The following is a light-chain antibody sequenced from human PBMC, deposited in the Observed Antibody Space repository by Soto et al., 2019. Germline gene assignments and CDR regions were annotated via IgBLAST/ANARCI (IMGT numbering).Light chain of an antibody. V-gene: IGKV3-11*01. Sequence: EIALTQSPAALSLSPGERATLSCRSSQSVTSYLAWYHQNAGQPPRLLIYDASNSATGIPARFSGSGSGTDFTLTISSLEAEDFAVYYCQQRGNWPRTFGQGTKVDIK. CDR1: QSVTSY. CDR2: DAS. CDR3: QQRGNWPRT. J-gene: IGKJ1*01.